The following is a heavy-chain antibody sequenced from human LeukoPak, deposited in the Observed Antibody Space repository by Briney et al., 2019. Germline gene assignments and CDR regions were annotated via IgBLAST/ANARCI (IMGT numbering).Heavy chain of an antibody. CDR2: ISAGGGST. V-gene: IGHV3-23*01. CDR3: ANNYNFDY. D-gene: IGHD4-11*01. Sequence: GGSLRLSCAASGFTFSTSAMSWVRQAPGKGLEWVSSISAGGGSTYYADSVKGRFTISRDFSNNTVYVQMNSLRAEDTAVYYCANNYNFDYWGQGTLVTAS. J-gene: IGHJ4*02. CDR1: GFTFSTSA.